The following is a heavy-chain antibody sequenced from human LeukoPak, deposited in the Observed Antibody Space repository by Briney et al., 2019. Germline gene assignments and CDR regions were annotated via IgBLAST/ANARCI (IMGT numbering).Heavy chain of an antibody. CDR2: IYTSGST. J-gene: IGHJ4*02. Sequence: SQTLSLTSTVSGGSISSGSYYWSWIRQPAGKGLEWIGCIYTSGSTNYNPSLKSRVTISVDTPKNQSSRKLSSVPDADTAVNYCARDFGGPGGGLADYWGQGTLVTVSS. D-gene: IGHD3-16*01. V-gene: IGHV4-61*02. CDR3: ARDFGGPGGGLADY. CDR1: GGSISSGSYY.